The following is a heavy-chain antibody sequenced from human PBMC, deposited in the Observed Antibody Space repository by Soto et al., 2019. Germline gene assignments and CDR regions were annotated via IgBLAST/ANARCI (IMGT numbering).Heavy chain of an antibody. D-gene: IGHD2-8*01. V-gene: IGHV3-33*01. J-gene: IGHJ4*02. CDR1: GFTFSSYG. CDR3: ARDARDCTNGVCRPNYFDY. Sequence: GGSLRLSCAASGFTFSSYGMHWVRQAPGKGLEWVAVIWYDGSNKYYADSVKGRFTISRDNSKNTLYLQMNSLRAEDTAVYYCARDARDCTNGVCRPNYFDYWGQGTLVTVSS. CDR2: IWYDGSNK.